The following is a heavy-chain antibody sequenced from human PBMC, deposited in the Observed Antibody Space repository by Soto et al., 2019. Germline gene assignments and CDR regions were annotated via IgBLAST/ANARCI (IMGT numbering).Heavy chain of an antibody. CDR3: ARCNGEDFDY. CDR1: GFTFSSYW. Sequence: EVQLVESGGGLVQPGGSLRLSCATSGFTFSSYWMTWVRQAPGKGLEWVASIKRDGSEKYYVDSVMGRFTISRDNAKNSLYLQMNGLRADDTALYFCARCNGEDFDYWGQGTLVTVSS. CDR2: IKRDGSEK. J-gene: IGHJ4*02. D-gene: IGHD4-17*01. V-gene: IGHV3-7*03.